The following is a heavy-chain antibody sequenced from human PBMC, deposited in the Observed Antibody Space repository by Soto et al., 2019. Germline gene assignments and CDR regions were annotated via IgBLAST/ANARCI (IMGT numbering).Heavy chain of an antibody. D-gene: IGHD6-6*01. CDR1: GFTFSDYY. Sequence: GGSLRLSCAASGFTFSDYYMSWIRQAPGKGLEWVSYIISSAVNTYYADSVKGRFTISRDNSKNTLSLQMNSLRAEDTAVYYCAKQVRDGTSSPYYFDYWGQGTLVTVSS. CDR2: IISSAVNT. CDR3: AKQVRDGTSSPYYFDY. V-gene: IGHV3-11*01. J-gene: IGHJ4*02.